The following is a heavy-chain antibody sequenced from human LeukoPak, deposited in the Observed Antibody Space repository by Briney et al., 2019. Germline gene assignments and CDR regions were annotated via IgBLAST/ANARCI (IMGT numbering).Heavy chain of an antibody. CDR3: ARENGDYADGFDI. CDR1: GFTLSNYW. D-gene: IGHD4-17*01. J-gene: IGHJ3*02. Sequence: GGSLRLSCAASGFTLSNYWMHWVRQAPGEGLVWVSRIDPDGTTTNYADSVKGRFTTSRDNAKNTLYLQMNSLRAEDTAVYYCARENGDYADGFDIWGQGTMVTVSS. V-gene: IGHV3-74*01. CDR2: IDPDGTTT.